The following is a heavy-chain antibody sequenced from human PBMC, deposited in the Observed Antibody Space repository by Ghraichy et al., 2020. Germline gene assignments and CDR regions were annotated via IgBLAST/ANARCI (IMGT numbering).Heavy chain of an antibody. D-gene: IGHD2-15*01. CDR2: IWYDGSNK. V-gene: IGHV3-33*01. J-gene: IGHJ3*02. Sequence: GGSLRLSCAASGFTFSSYGMHWVRQAPGKGLEWVAVIWYDGSNKYYADSVKGRFTISRDNSKNTLYLQMNSLRAEDTAVYYCARDFLVAATPHDAFDIWGQGTMVTVSS. CDR1: GFTFSSYG. CDR3: ARDFLVAATPHDAFDI.